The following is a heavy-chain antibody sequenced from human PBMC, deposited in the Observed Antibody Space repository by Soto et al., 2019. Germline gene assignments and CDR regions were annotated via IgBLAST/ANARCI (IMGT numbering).Heavy chain of an antibody. J-gene: IGHJ5*02. D-gene: IGHD3-3*01. CDR3: ARALRFLEGSQRFDP. CDR2: IYYSGST. CDR1: GGSISSGGYY. V-gene: IGHV4-31*03. Sequence: PSETLPLTCTVSGGSISSGGYYWSWIRQHPGKGLEWIGYIYYSGSTYYNPSLKSRVTISVDTSKNQFSLKLSSVTAADTAVYYCARALRFLEGSQRFDPWGQGTLVTVSS.